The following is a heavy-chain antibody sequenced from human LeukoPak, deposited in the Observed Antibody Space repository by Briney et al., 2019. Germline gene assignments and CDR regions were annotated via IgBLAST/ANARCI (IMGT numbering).Heavy chain of an antibody. V-gene: IGHV1-18*04. Sequence: ASVKVSCKASGYTFTSYGISWVRQAPGQGLEWMGWISGYNGNTNYAQKLQGRVTMTTDTSTSTAYMELRSLRSDDTAVYYCARDGYCSGGSCYLENWLDPWGQGTLVTVSS. CDR1: GYTFTSYG. D-gene: IGHD2-15*01. CDR2: ISGYNGNT. J-gene: IGHJ5*02. CDR3: ARDGYCSGGSCYLENWLDP.